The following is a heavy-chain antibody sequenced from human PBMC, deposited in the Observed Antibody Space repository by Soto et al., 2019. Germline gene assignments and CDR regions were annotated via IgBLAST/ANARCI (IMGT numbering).Heavy chain of an antibody. J-gene: IGHJ6*02. Sequence: TGGSLRLSCAASGFTFSSYWMSWVRQAPGKGLEWVANIKQDGSEKYYVDSVKGRFTISRDNAKNSLYLQMNSLRAEDTAVYYCARDGSIAVDVGYYGMDVWGQGTTVTVSS. CDR1: GFTFSSYW. CDR3: ARDGSIAVDVGYYGMDV. D-gene: IGHD6-19*01. CDR2: IKQDGSEK. V-gene: IGHV3-7*03.